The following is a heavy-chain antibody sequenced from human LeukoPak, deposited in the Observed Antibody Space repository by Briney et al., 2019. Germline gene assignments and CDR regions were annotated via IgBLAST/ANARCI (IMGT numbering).Heavy chain of an antibody. Sequence: GASVKVSCKASGYTFTSYGISWVRQAPGQGLEWMGWTSAYNGNTNYAQKLQGRVTMTTDTSTSTAYMELRSLRSDDTAVYYCARDPYYYDSSGYEDYWGQGTLVTVSS. CDR3: ARDPYYYDSSGYEDY. J-gene: IGHJ4*02. CDR1: GYTFTSYG. CDR2: TSAYNGNT. V-gene: IGHV1-18*01. D-gene: IGHD3-22*01.